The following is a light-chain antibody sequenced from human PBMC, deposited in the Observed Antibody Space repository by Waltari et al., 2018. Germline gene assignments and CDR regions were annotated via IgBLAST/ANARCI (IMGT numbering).Light chain of an antibody. CDR3: QKYESLPAT. Sequence: EVVLTQSPGTLSLSPGEGATLSCRASQSVSRALAWYQQKPGQAPRLLIYDASRRATGIPDRFSCSGSGTDFSLTISRLEPEDFAVYYCQKYESLPATFGQGTKVEIK. CDR2: DAS. J-gene: IGKJ1*01. V-gene: IGKV3-20*01. CDR1: QSVSRA.